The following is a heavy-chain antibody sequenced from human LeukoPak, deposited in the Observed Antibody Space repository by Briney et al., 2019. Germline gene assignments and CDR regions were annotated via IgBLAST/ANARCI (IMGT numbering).Heavy chain of an antibody. V-gene: IGHV3-7*03. CDR3: AKEGRSLQTY. CDR1: GFMFSSNW. CDR2: IKEDGTET. D-gene: IGHD5-24*01. J-gene: IGHJ4*02. Sequence: GGSLRLSCAASGFMFSSNWMSWVRLAPGKGLEWVANIKEDGTETYYVDSVKGRYTISRDNAKNSLYLQMNSLRVEDTAVYYCAKEGRSLQTYWGQGTLVTVSS.